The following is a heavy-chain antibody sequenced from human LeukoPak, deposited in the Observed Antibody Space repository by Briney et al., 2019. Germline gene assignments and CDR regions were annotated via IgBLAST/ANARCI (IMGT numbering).Heavy chain of an antibody. D-gene: IGHD3-22*01. V-gene: IGHV1-69*05. CDR2: IIPIFGTA. CDR3: ARGRITMIVVADYFDY. CDR1: GGTFSSYA. J-gene: IGHJ4*02. Sequence: ASVKVSCKASGGTFSSYAISWLRQAPGQGLEWMGGIIPIFGTANYAQKFQGRVTITTDESTSTAYMELSSLRSEDTAVYYCARGRITMIVVADYFDYWGQGTLVTVSS.